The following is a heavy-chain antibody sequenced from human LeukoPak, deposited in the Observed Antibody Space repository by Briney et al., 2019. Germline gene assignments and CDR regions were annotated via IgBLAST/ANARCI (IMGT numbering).Heavy chain of an antibody. CDR1: GFTFDDYA. V-gene: IGHV3-9*03. CDR3: AKDTSPVVTATFDY. CDR2: ISWNSGSI. D-gene: IGHD2-21*02. J-gene: IGHJ4*02. Sequence: GGSLRLSCAASGFTFDDYAMHWVRQAPGKGLEGVSGISWNSGSIGYADSVKGRFTISRDNAKNSLYLQMNSLRAEDMALYYCAKDTSPVVTATFDYWGQGTLVTVSS.